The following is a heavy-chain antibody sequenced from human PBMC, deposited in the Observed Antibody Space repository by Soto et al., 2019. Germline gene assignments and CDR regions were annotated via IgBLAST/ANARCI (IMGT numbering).Heavy chain of an antibody. V-gene: IGHV4-4*02. D-gene: IGHD6-19*01. Sequence: SETLSLTCGVSGGTVASSHWWSWVRQSPGRGLEWIGNVYHTGDTNFNPSLQSRVTFSVDKSNNQCSLRLTSVTAADTAVYFCAREIVAAGGNNYFVPRGPGTRGTVCS. CDR2: VYHTGDT. CDR1: GGTVASSHW. CDR3: AREIVAAGGNNYFVP. J-gene: IGHJ5*02.